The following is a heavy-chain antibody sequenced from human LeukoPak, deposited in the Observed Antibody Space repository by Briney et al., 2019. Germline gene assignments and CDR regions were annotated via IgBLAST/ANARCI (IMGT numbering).Heavy chain of an antibody. J-gene: IGHJ5*02. CDR1: GGSISRTNYY. V-gene: IGHV4-39*07. D-gene: IGHD3-3*01. CDR2: IYYSGSS. CDR3: ARGLAHYYDFGSGYFQTWFDP. Sequence: SETLSLTCTVSGGSISRTNYYWGWIRQPPGRGLEWIGTIYYSGSSYYNPSLKSRVAISLDTSKNQFFLKLSSVTAADSAVYYCARGLAHYYDFGSGYFQTWFDPWGQGTLVTVSS.